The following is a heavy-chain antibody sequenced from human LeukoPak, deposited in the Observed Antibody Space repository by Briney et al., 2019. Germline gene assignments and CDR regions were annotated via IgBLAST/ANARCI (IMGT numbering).Heavy chain of an antibody. CDR2: IKSKTDGGTT. CDR3: TTYNHGVFEF. Sequence: GGSLRLSCAASGFTFTNAWMTWVRQAPGKGLEWVGRIKSKTDGGTTDYVAPVKGRFTISRDESKNTLSLQMNSLKTEDTAVYYCTTYNHGVFEFWGQGTLVTVSP. J-gene: IGHJ4*02. CDR1: GFTFTNAW. D-gene: IGHD3-3*01. V-gene: IGHV3-15*01.